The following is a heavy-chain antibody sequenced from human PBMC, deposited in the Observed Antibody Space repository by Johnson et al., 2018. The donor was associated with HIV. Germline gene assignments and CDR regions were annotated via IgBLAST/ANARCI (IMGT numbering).Heavy chain of an antibody. D-gene: IGHD2-15*01. V-gene: IGHV3-23*04. CDR3: ANALIVYACNM. J-gene: IGHJ3*02. CDR2: ISGSGGST. Sequence: VQLVESGGGLVQPGGSLRLSCAASGFTVSSNYMSWVRQAPGKGLEWVSVISGSGGSTYYADSVKGRFTISRDNSKNTPYLQLNRLTAGDTAVYYGANALIVYACNMWGQGTMVTVSS. CDR1: GFTVSSNY.